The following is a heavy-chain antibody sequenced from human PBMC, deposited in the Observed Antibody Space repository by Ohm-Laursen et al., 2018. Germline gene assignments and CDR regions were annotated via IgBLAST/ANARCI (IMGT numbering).Heavy chain of an antibody. V-gene: IGHV4-59*08. CDR3: ARQESSGWYPDY. Sequence: SETLSLTCTVSGGSISSYYWTWIRQPPGKGLEGIGYIYYSGSTNYNPSLKSRVTISEDTYKNQFSQMLNSVTAADAAVYYCARQESSGWYPDYWGQGTLVTVSS. D-gene: IGHD6-19*01. CDR2: IYYSGST. CDR1: GGSISSYY. J-gene: IGHJ4*02.